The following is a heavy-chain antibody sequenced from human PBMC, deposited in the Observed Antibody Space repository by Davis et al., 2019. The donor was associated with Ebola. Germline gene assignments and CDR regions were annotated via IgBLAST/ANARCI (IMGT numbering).Heavy chain of an antibody. CDR1: GFTFSGSA. CDR2: IRVRANTYAR. V-gene: IGHV3-73*01. D-gene: IGHD3-3*01. CDR3: AKSGLSFGVVKYHYGMDV. Sequence: LSLTCAASGFTFSGSAMLWVRQASGKGLEWVGHIRVRANTYARTYTASVKGRFTISRDDSKNTAYLQMNSLRAEDTAVYYCAKSGLSFGVVKYHYGMDVWGKGTTVTVSS. J-gene: IGHJ6*04.